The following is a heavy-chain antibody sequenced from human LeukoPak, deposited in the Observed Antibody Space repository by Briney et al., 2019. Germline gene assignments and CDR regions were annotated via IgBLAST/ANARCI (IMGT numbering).Heavy chain of an antibody. V-gene: IGHV1-18*01. CDR2: ISAYNGNT. CDR3: ARVCRGGYCSSTSSFDY. J-gene: IGHJ4*02. Sequence: ASVKVSCKASGYTFTSYGISWVRQAPGQGLEWMGWISAYNGNTNYAQKLQGRVTMTTDTPTSTAYMELRSLRSDDTAVYYCARVCRGGYCSSTSSFDYWGQGTLVTVSS. CDR1: GYTFTSYG. D-gene: IGHD2-2*01.